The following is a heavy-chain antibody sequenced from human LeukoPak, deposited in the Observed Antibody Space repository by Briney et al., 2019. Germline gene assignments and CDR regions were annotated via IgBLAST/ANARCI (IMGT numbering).Heavy chain of an antibody. Sequence: PSETLCLTCTVSGGSISSYYWSWIRQPPGKGLEWIGYIYYSGSTNYKPSLKSRVTISVDTSKNQFSLKLSSVTAADTAVYYCARNTAALSHTTIWGQGTLVTFFS. CDR3: ARNTAALSHTTI. J-gene: IGHJ4*02. CDR2: IYYSGST. D-gene: IGHD6-13*01. V-gene: IGHV4-59*08. CDR1: GGSISSYY.